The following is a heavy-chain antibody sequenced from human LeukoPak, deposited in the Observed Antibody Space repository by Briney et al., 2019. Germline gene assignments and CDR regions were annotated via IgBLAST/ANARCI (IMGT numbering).Heavy chain of an antibody. CDR1: GFTFTGYY. CDR3: AKDAVTVATPYFDF. D-gene: IGHD4-11*01. Sequence: ASVKVSCKTSGFTFTGYYIHWVRQAPGQGLEWMGWINLNSGGISYAQEFQGRVTMTRDTSISTAYMELSRLRSDDTAVYFCAKDAVTVATPYFDFWGQGTLVTVSS. V-gene: IGHV1-2*02. J-gene: IGHJ4*02. CDR2: INLNSGGI.